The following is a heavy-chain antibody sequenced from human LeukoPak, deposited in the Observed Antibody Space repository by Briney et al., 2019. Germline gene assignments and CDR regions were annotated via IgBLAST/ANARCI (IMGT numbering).Heavy chain of an antibody. J-gene: IGHJ2*01. CDR2: IYYSGST. V-gene: IGHV4-59*01. Sequence: SETLSLTCTVSGGSISSYYGNWIRQPPGKGLEWIGDIYYSGSTNYNPSLKSRVTISVDTSKNQFSLKLSSLTAADTAVDYCGRRGSNSGSYPHFDLWPGGTVLSVPS. CDR1: GGSISSYY. D-gene: IGHD1-26*01. CDR3: GRRGSNSGSYPHFDL.